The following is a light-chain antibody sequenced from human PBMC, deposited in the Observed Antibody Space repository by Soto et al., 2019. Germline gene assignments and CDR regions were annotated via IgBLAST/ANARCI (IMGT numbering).Light chain of an antibody. CDR2: EVS. CDR1: QSLVYSNGKNY. CDR3: MQGTHWPAT. V-gene: IGKV2-30*01. J-gene: IGKJ1*01. Sequence: DVVMTQSPLSLPVTLGQPASISCRSSQSLVYSNGKNYLSWFQQRPGQSPRRLIYEVSHRDSGVPDRFSGSGSGTDFTLKISRVEAEDVGVYYCMQGTHWPATFGQGTQVDIK.